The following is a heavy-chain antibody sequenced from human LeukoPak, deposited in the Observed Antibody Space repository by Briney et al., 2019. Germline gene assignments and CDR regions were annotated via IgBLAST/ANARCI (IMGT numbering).Heavy chain of an antibody. Sequence: PSETLSLTCTVSGGFISSYYWSWIRQPPGKGLEWIGYIYYSGSTNYNPSLKSRVTISVDTSKNQFSLKLSSVTAADTAVYYCARVVGARYCSSTSCYTFAFDIWGQGTMVTVSS. J-gene: IGHJ3*02. CDR3: ARVVGARYCSSTSCYTFAFDI. CDR1: GGFISSYY. CDR2: IYYSGST. V-gene: IGHV4-59*01. D-gene: IGHD2-2*02.